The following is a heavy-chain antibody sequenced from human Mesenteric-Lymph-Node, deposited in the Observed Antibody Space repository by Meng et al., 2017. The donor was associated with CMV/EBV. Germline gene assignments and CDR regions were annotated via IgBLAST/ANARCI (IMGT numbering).Heavy chain of an antibody. CDR1: GFTFSSYS. Sequence: GGSLKISCAASGFTFSSYSMNWVRQAPGKGLEWVSYISSSSSTIYYADSVKGRFTISRDNAKNSLYLQMNSLRAEDTAVYYCARDLYYDSSGYFDYWGQGTLVTVSS. D-gene: IGHD3-22*01. CDR2: ISSSSSTI. CDR3: ARDLYYDSSGYFDY. V-gene: IGHV3-48*04. J-gene: IGHJ4*02.